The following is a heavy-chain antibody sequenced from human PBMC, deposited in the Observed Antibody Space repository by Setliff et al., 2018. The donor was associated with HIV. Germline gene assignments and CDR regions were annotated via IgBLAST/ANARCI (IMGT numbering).Heavy chain of an antibody. CDR3: ARALYGDYGGDVNWMDP. Sequence: ASVKVSCKTSGYNFENYAINWVRQAPGQGLEWMGWINTNSGSPTYAQAFTGRFVFSVDTSVTTAYLQISSLKAEDTAIYYCARALYGDYGGDVNWMDPWGQGTLVTVSS. V-gene: IGHV7-4-1*02. CDR1: GYNFENYA. D-gene: IGHD4-17*01. J-gene: IGHJ5*02. CDR2: INTNSGSP.